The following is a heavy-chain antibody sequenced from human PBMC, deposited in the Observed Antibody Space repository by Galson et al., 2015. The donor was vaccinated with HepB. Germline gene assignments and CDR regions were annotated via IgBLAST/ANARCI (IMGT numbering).Heavy chain of an antibody. V-gene: IGHV3-7*01. D-gene: IGHD2-21*02. CDR1: RFTFSSYW. J-gene: IGHJ4*02. CDR2: IKEDGSEK. CDR3: ARGAGWTASSDS. Sequence: SLRLSCAASRFTFSSYWMNWVRQAPGKGLEWVANIKEDGSEKYYVDSVKGRFTISRDNTKNSLYLQMNSLRAEDTAVYYCARGAGWTASSDSWGQGTLVTVSS.